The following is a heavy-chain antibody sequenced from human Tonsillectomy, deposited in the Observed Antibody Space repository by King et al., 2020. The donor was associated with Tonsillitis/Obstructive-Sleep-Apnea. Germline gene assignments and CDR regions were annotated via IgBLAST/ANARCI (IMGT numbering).Heavy chain of an antibody. CDR3: AREGGSGRYYFDY. J-gene: IGHJ4*02. D-gene: IGHD3-10*01. V-gene: IGHV3-30*04. CDR2: ISYDGSNK. Sequence: VQLVESGGGVVQPGRSLRLSCAASGFTFSSYAMHWVRQAPGKGLEWVAVISYDGSNKYYADSVKGRFTISRDNSKNTLYLQMNSLRAEDTAVYYCAREGGSGRYYFDYMGQGTLVTVSS. CDR1: GFTFSSYA.